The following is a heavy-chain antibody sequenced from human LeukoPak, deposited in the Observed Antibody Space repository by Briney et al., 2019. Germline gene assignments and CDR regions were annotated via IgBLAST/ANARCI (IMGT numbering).Heavy chain of an antibody. J-gene: IGHJ6*02. V-gene: IGHV3-64D*09. Sequence: GGSLRLSCSASGFPLSSYAMHWVRQAPGKGLEYVSAISDSGGSTYYADSVKGRFTISRDNSKNTLYLQMSSLRAEDTAVYFCVRGCSFGPYGMDVWGQGTTVTVSS. D-gene: IGHD2-8*01. CDR1: GFPLSSYA. CDR3: VRGCSFGPYGMDV. CDR2: ISDSGGST.